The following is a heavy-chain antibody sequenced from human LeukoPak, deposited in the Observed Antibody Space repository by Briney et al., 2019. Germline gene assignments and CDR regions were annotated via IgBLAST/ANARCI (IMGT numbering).Heavy chain of an antibody. J-gene: IGHJ1*01. V-gene: IGHV3-64D*06. CDR3: VRGTADGSAEYFLH. Sequence: GGSLRLSCSASGFSFSSYGMHWVRQAPGKGLQYVSVISGDGGSRAYDDPARGRFTISRDNSKNRLYLQMSSLRTEETAAYYCVRGTADGSAEYFLHWGQGTLVTVSS. CDR1: GFSFSSYG. CDR2: ISGDGGSR. D-gene: IGHD5-24*01.